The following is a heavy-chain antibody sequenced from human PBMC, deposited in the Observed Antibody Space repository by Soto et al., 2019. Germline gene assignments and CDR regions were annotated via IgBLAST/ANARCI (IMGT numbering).Heavy chain of an antibody. J-gene: IGHJ6*02. CDR3: ARDHLRLSARIYYYYGMDV. V-gene: IGHV3-33*01. CDR1: GFTFSSYG. Sequence: GGSLRLSCAASGFTFSSYGMHWVRQAPGKGLEWVAVIWYDGSNKYYADSVKGRFTISRDNSKNTLYLQMNSLRAEDTAVYYCARDHLRLSARIYYYYGMDVWGQGTTVTVSS. D-gene: IGHD5-12*01. CDR2: IWYDGSNK.